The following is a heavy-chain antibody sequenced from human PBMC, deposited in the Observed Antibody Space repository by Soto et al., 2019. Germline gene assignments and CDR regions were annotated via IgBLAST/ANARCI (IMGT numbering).Heavy chain of an antibody. CDR3: ARGREMATPRFYGY. CDR1: GGSFSGYY. Sequence: QVQLQQWGAGLLKPSETLSLTCAVYGGSFSGYYWSWIRQPPGKGLEWIGEINHSGSTNYNPSLKSRVTISVDTSKNQFSLKLSSVTAADTAVYYCARGREMATPRFYGYWGQGTLVTVSS. J-gene: IGHJ4*02. D-gene: IGHD5-12*01. CDR2: INHSGST. V-gene: IGHV4-34*01.